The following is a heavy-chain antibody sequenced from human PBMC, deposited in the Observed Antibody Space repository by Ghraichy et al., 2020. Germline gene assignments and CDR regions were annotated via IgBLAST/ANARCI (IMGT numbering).Heavy chain of an antibody. J-gene: IGHJ3*02. Sequence: GGSLRLSCAASGFTVSSNYMSWVRQAPGKGLEWVSVIYSGGSTYYADSAKGRFTISRDNSKNTLYLQMNSLRAEDTAVYYCARVIAAASYAFDIWGQGTMVTVSS. V-gene: IGHV3-66*01. D-gene: IGHD6-13*01. CDR3: ARVIAAASYAFDI. CDR1: GFTVSSNY. CDR2: IYSGGST.